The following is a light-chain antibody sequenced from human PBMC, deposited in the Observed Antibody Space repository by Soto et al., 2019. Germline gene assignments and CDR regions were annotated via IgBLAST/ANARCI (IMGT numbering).Light chain of an antibody. Sequence: EIVLTQSPATLSLSPGERATLSCGASQSVSSYLAWYQQKPGQTPRLLIYDASSRATGIPARFSGGGSGTDFTLTISSLEPEDFAVYYCQQRSNWPLWTFGQGTKVEIK. CDR2: DAS. CDR1: QSVSSY. V-gene: IGKV3-11*01. CDR3: QQRSNWPLWT. J-gene: IGKJ1*01.